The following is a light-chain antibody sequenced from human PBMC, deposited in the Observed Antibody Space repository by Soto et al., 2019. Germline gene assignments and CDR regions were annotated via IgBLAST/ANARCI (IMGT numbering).Light chain of an antibody. CDR1: KSHIGVYDF. J-gene: IGLJ1*01. Sequence: QSVLTRPPSASGAPGQSVTISCTGTKSHIGVYDFVSWYQHHPGTAPRLIIYEVVQRPSGVPDRFSGSKSGNTASLTVPGLQAADEAYYFCNSDAGSNTYVFGSGTKVTVL. V-gene: IGLV2-8*01. CDR3: NSDAGSNTYV. CDR2: EVV.